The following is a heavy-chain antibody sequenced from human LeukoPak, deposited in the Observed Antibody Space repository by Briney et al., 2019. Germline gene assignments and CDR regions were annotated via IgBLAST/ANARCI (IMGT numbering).Heavy chain of an antibody. J-gene: IGHJ4*02. CDR2: INHSGRT. Sequence: VNLSLSCAASRFTFSSYGMHWNRPPPGQERKGFGEINHSGRTNANPSLKGRVTMSVDMSKSQFSLKLSSVTAADTAVYYCASRSVYHYDYVWGRTSTAALGFWGQGTLVTVSS. CDR3: ASRSVYHYDYVWGRTSTAALGF. V-gene: IGHV4-34*01. D-gene: IGHD3-16*01. CDR1: RFTFSSYG.